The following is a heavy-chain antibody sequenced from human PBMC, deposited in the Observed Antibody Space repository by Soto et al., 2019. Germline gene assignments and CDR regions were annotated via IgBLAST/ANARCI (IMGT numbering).Heavy chain of an antibody. Sequence: QVQLVESGGGVVQPGRSLRLSCAASGFTFSSYAMHWVRQAPGKGLEWVAVISYDGSNKYYADSVKGRFTISRDNSQNTLDLEMNSLRAEDTAVYYCARDALLYSNGWGSYFDYWGQGTLVTVSS. CDR1: GFTFSSYA. CDR2: ISYDGSNK. J-gene: IGHJ4*02. D-gene: IGHD6-19*01. V-gene: IGHV3-30-3*01. CDR3: ARDALLYSNGWGSYFDY.